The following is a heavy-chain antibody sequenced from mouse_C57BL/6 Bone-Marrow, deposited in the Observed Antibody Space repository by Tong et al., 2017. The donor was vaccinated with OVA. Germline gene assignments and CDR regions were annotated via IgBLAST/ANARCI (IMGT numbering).Heavy chain of an antibody. V-gene: IGHV2-3*01. CDR3: AKTGFAY. Sequence: VQLQESGPGLVAPSQSLSITCTVSGFSLTSYGVSWVRQPPGKGLEWLGVIWGDGSTNYHSALISRLSISKVNSKSQGYIKLNSRQADDTATNYCAKTGFAYWGQGTLVTVSA. J-gene: IGHJ3*01. CDR2: IWGDGST. CDR1: GFSLTSYG.